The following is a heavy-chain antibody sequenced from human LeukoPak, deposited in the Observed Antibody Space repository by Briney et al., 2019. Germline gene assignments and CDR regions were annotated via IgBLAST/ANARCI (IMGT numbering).Heavy chain of an antibody. CDR1: GGFISSSSYY. CDR2: IYYSGST. J-gene: IGHJ4*02. CDR3: ASEFRITMIVVVISY. V-gene: IGHV4-39*01. Sequence: SETLSLTCTVSGGFISSSSYYWGWIRQPPGKGLEWIGSIYYSGSTYYNPSLKSRVTISVDTSKNQFSLKLSSVTAADTAVYYCASEFRITMIVVVISYWGQGTLVTVSS. D-gene: IGHD3-22*01.